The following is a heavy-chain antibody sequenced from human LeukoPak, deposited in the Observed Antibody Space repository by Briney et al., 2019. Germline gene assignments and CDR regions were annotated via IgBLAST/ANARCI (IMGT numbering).Heavy chain of an antibody. D-gene: IGHD3-3*01. CDR2: IYYSGST. Sequence: PSETLSLTCTVSGGSISSSSYYWGWIRQPPGKGLEWIGSIYYSGSTYYNPSLKGRVTISVDTSKNQFSLKLSSVTAADTAVYYCARSLYDSWSGSSFDYWGQGTLVTVSS. CDR1: GGSISSSSYY. J-gene: IGHJ4*02. V-gene: IGHV4-39*01. CDR3: ARSLYDSWSGSSFDY.